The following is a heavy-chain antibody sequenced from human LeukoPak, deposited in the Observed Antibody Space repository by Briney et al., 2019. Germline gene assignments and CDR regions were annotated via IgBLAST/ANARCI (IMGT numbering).Heavy chain of an antibody. J-gene: IGHJ4*02. CDR2: IIPIFGTA. Sequence: ASVKVSCKASGGTFSSYAISWVRQAPGQGLEWMGGIIPIFGTANYAQKFQGRVTITADESTSTAYMELSSLRSEDKAVYYCARDSPQYYYDSSGYYRTREFDYWGQGTLVTVSS. CDR3: ARDSPQYYYDSSGYYRTREFDY. V-gene: IGHV1-69*01. CDR1: GGTFSSYA. D-gene: IGHD3-22*01.